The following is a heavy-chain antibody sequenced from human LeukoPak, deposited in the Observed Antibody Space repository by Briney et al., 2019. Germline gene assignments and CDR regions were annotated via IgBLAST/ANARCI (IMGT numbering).Heavy chain of an antibody. Sequence: GGSLRLSCAASGFTFSSYWMSWVRQAPGKGLEWVSYISSSGSTIYYADSVKGRFTISRDNAKNSLDLQMNSLRAEDTAVYYCAELGITMIGGVWGKGTTVTISS. CDR3: AELGITMIGGV. CDR2: ISSSGSTI. J-gene: IGHJ6*04. D-gene: IGHD3-10*02. V-gene: IGHV3-48*04. CDR1: GFTFSSYW.